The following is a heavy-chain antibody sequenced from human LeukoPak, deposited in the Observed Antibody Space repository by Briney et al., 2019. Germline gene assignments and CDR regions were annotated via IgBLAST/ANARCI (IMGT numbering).Heavy chain of an antibody. D-gene: IGHD3-10*01. V-gene: IGHV3-15*01. Sequence: GGSLRLSCAASGLSISNDWMSWVRQAPGKGLEWVARVKSKSAGETTDYAAPVKGRFAISRDDSKNTLYLQMNSLRTEDTAVYYCTLIQGWGSGSYYRDFWGQGTLVTVSS. CDR1: GLSISNDW. CDR3: TLIQGWGSGSYYRDF. J-gene: IGHJ4*02. CDR2: VKSKSAGETT.